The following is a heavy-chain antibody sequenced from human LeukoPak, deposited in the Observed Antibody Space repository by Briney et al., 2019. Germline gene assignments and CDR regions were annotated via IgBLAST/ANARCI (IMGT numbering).Heavy chain of an antibody. J-gene: IGHJ5*02. D-gene: IGHD2-2*02. V-gene: IGHV1-69*13. CDR2: IIPIFGTA. Sequence: SVKVSCKASGGTFSSYAISWVRQAPGQGLEWMGGIIPIFGTANYAQKSQGRVTITADESTSTAYMELSSLRSEDTAVYYCARYPTGDCSSTSCYTWWFDPWGQGTLVTVSS. CDR3: ARYPTGDCSSTSCYTWWFDP. CDR1: GGTFSSYA.